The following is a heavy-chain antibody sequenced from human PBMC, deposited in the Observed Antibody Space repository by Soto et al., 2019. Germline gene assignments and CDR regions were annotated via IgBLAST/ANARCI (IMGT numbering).Heavy chain of an antibody. CDR2: IYWDDDK. CDR3: AHTRSSSWHLYYYYGMDV. D-gene: IGHD6-13*01. Sequence: SGPTLVNPTQTLTLTCTFSGFSLSTSGVGVGWIRQPPGKALEWLALIYWDDDKRYSPSLKSRLTITKDTSKNQVVLTMTNMDPVDTATYYCAHTRSSSWHLYYYYGMDVWGQGTTVTVSS. V-gene: IGHV2-5*02. J-gene: IGHJ6*02. CDR1: GFSLSTSGVG.